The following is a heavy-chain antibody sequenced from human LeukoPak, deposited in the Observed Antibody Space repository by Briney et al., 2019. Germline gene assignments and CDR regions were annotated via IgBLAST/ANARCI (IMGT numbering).Heavy chain of an antibody. Sequence: PGGSLRLSCAASGFPFSSYEMNWVRKAPGKGLEWVSYISSSGSTIYYADSVNGRFTISRDNAKNSLYLQMNSLRAEDTAVYYCAELGITMIGGVWGKGTTVTISS. D-gene: IGHD3-10*02. V-gene: IGHV3-48*03. CDR1: GFPFSSYE. CDR3: AELGITMIGGV. CDR2: ISSSGSTI. J-gene: IGHJ6*04.